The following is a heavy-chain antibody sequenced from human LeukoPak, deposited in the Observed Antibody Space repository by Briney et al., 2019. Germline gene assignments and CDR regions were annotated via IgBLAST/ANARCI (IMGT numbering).Heavy chain of an antibody. CDR1: GGSISSSSYY. D-gene: IGHD6-13*01. CDR2: IYYSGST. J-gene: IGHJ5*02. V-gene: IGHV4-39*07. CDR3: ARGRSRIAAAGSWFDP. Sequence: KSSETLSLTCTVSGGSISSSSYYWGWIRQPPGKGLEWIGSIYYSGSTYYNPSLKSRVTISVDTSKNQFSLKLSSVTAADTAVYYCARGRSRIAAAGSWFDPWGQGTLVTVSS.